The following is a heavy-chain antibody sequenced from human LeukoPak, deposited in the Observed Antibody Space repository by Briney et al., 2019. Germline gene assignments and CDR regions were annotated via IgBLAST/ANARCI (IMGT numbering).Heavy chain of an antibody. CDR1: GFTFSNAW. Sequence: GGSLRLSCAASGFTFSNAWMSWVRQAPGKGLEWVANIKQDGSEKYYVDSVKGRFTISRDNAKNSLYLQMNSLRAEDTAVYYCARDRVYYDILTGYYRGYYFDYWGQGTLVTVSS. CDR2: IKQDGSEK. D-gene: IGHD3-9*01. CDR3: ARDRVYYDILTGYYRGYYFDY. J-gene: IGHJ4*02. V-gene: IGHV3-7*01.